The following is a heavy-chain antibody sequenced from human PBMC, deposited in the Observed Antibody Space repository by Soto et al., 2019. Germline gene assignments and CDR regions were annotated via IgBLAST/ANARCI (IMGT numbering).Heavy chain of an antibody. CDR2: ISSSSSYI. CDR3: ARDRTKTSYYDSSGPVY. J-gene: IGHJ4*02. V-gene: IGHV3-21*01. Sequence: GGSLRLSCAASGFTFSSYSMNWVRQAPGKGLEWVSSISSSSSYIYYADSVKGRFTISRDNAKNSLYLQMNSLRAEDTAVYYCARDRTKTSYYDSSGPVYWGQGTLVTVSS. CDR1: GFTFSSYS. D-gene: IGHD3-22*01.